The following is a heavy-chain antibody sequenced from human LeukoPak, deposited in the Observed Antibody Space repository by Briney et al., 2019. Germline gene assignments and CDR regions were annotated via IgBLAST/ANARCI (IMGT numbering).Heavy chain of an antibody. V-gene: IGHV3-21*01. Sequence: GGSLRLSCAASGFTFSSYSMNWIRQAPGKGLEWVSSISSSSSYIYYADSVKGRFTISRDNAKNSLYLQMNSLRAEDTAVYYFSRHRPQYDILTGYSSYWFDPWGQGTLVTVSS. D-gene: IGHD3-9*01. CDR1: GFTFSSYS. CDR2: ISSSSSYI. J-gene: IGHJ5*02. CDR3: SRHRPQYDILTGYSSYWFDP.